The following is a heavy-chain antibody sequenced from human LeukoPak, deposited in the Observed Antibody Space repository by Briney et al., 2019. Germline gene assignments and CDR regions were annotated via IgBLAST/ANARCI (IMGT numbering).Heavy chain of an antibody. D-gene: IGHD1-14*01. Sequence: GESLKISCQASGYSFGNNWIGWARQRPGKGLQWMGIINPHDSTTKYSPSFQGQVTISIDKSINTAYLQWSSLTASDTAIYYCARHLRTSTYRDIDYWGQGTLVTVSS. J-gene: IGHJ4*02. V-gene: IGHV5-51*01. CDR1: GYSFGNNW. CDR3: ARHLRTSTYRDIDY. CDR2: INPHDSTT.